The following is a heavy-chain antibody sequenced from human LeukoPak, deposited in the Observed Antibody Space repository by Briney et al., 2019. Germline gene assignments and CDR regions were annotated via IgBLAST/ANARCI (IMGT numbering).Heavy chain of an antibody. D-gene: IGHD3-22*01. Sequence: GGSLRLSCSASGFTFSFYAMGWVRQAPGKGLEYVSAISSNGGNTYYADSVKGRFTISRDNSKNTLYLQMNSLRADDTAVYYCVKGFPHYYDSSRFGAFDVWGQGTIVTVSS. CDR3: VKGFPHYYDSSRFGAFDV. CDR2: ISSNGGNT. CDR1: GFTFSFYA. V-gene: IGHV3-64D*09. J-gene: IGHJ3*01.